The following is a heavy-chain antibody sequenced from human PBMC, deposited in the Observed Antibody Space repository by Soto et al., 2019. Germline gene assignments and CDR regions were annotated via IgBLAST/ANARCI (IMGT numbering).Heavy chain of an antibody. V-gene: IGHV1-46*01. Sequence: GASVKVSCKASGYTFTSYYMHWVRQAPGQGLEWMGIINPSGGSTSYAQKFQGRVTMTRDTSTSTVYMELSSLRSEDTAVYYCAREIVAGLNYYYYGMDVWGQGTTVTSP. J-gene: IGHJ6*02. CDR2: INPSGGST. CDR1: GYTFTSYY. CDR3: AREIVAGLNYYYYGMDV. D-gene: IGHD6-19*01.